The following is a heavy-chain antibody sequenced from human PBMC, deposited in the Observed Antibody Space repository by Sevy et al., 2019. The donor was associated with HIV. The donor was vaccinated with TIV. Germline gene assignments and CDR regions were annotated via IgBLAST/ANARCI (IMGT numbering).Heavy chain of an antibody. Sequence: GGSLRLSCAASRFTFSKYSMSWVRQPPGKGLEWVSTLSFGCGEIYYEDSLRGRFTISRDNSKSSVYLQMNNLGPEDTAVYYCAREGCTKPHDYWGQGTLVTVSS. J-gene: IGHJ4*02. D-gene: IGHD2-8*01. CDR3: AREGCTKPHDY. V-gene: IGHV3-23*01. CDR2: LSFGCGEI. CDR1: RFTFSKYS.